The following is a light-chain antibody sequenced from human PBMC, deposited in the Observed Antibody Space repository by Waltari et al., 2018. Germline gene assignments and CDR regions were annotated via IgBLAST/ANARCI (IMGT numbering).Light chain of an antibody. CDR2: SAF. Sequence: DIQMTQSPSSLSAFVGYRVTVTCRASQDINNYLSWYQQKPGKAPKPLIYSAFSLEAGVPSRFSGSRSGTDYTLTISNLQPEDIATYYCQQYNNFPLTFGGGTKVEIK. V-gene: IGKV1-33*01. CDR3: QQYNNFPLT. J-gene: IGKJ4*01. CDR1: QDINNY.